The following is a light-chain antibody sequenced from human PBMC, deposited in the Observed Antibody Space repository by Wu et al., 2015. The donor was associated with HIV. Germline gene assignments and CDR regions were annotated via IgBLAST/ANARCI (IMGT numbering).Light chain of an antibody. CDR1: QTVSTF. J-gene: IGKJ2*03. CDR2: GAS. CDR3: QQRGNWPYS. V-gene: IGKV3-11*01. Sequence: IVLTQSPATLSLSPGERATLSCRAGQTVSTFLAWYQQKPGQAPRLLIFGASNRATGIPARFSGSGSGTDFTLTISSLEPEDFAVYYCQQRGNWPYSFGQGTKLEIK.